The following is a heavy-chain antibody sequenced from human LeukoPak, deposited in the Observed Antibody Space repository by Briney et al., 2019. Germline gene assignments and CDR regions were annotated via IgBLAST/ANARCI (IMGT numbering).Heavy chain of an antibody. J-gene: IGHJ4*02. Sequence: HAGGSLRLSCAASGFTFSSYAMSWARQAPGKGLEWVSAISGSGGSTYYADSVKGRFTISRDNSKNTLYLQMNSLRAEDTAVYYCAKTLYYYDSSGYYYFDYWGQGTLVTVSS. V-gene: IGHV3-23*01. CDR3: AKTLYYYDSSGYYYFDY. D-gene: IGHD3-22*01. CDR2: ISGSGGST. CDR1: GFTFSSYA.